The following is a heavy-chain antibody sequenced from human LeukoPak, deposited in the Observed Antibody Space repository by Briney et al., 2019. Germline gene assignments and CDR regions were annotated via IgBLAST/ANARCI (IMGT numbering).Heavy chain of an antibody. Sequence: GASVKVSCKASGYTFTSYGISWVRQAPGQGLEWMGWISAYNGNTNYAQKLQGRVTMTEDTSTDTAYMELSSLRSEDTAVYYCAILSTTVAYGYWGQGTLVTVSS. V-gene: IGHV1-18*01. CDR1: GYTFTSYG. D-gene: IGHD4-23*01. CDR3: AILSTTVAYGY. CDR2: ISAYNGNT. J-gene: IGHJ4*02.